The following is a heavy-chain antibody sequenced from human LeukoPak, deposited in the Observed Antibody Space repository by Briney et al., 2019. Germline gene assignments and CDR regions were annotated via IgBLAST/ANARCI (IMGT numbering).Heavy chain of an antibody. CDR3: ARHRYSSSSYFDY. Sequence: PSETLSLTCTVSGGSISSGGYYWSWIRQHPGKGLEWIGYIYYSGSTYYNPSLKSRVTISVDTSKNQFSLKLSSVTAADTAVYYCARHRYSSSSYFDYWGQGTLVTVSS. CDR1: GGSISSGGYY. J-gene: IGHJ4*02. V-gene: IGHV4-31*03. CDR2: IYYSGST. D-gene: IGHD6-6*01.